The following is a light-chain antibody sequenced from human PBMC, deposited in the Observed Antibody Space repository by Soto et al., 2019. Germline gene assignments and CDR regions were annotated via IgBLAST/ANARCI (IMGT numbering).Light chain of an antibody. CDR1: QAISDY. CDR2: VTS. Sequence: DIQMTQSQSFLSASVGDRVTITCRASQAISDYLAWYQQKPGKAPNLLIYVTSTLQSGVPSRFSGSGSGTEFTLTISSLQPEDFATYYCQQLKSYPLTFGGGTKVDIK. V-gene: IGKV1-9*01. CDR3: QQLKSYPLT. J-gene: IGKJ4*01.